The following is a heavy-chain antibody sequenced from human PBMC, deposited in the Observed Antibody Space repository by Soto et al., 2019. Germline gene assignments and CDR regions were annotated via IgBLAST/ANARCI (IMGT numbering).Heavy chain of an antibody. J-gene: IGHJ4*02. CDR2: IYSGGTI. CDR1: GFTVTINY. D-gene: IGHD5-12*01. V-gene: IGHV3-53*01. Sequence: EVQVVESGGGLVQPGGSLRLSCAVSGFTVTINYMSWVRQAPGKGLEWVSVIYSGGTIYYADSVKGRFTISRDTSKNTLYLQMNSLRGDDTAVYYCHGSGYWGQGTLVTVSS. CDR3: HGSGY.